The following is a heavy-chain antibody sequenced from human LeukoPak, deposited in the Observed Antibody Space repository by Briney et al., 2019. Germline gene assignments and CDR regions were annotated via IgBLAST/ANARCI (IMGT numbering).Heavy chain of an antibody. J-gene: IGHJ4*02. CDR1: GFTFSSYS. Sequence: GGSLRLSCAASGFTFSSYSMNWVRQAPGKGLEWVSSISSSSSYIYYADSVKGRFTISRDNAKNSLYLQMNSLRAEDTAVYYCARVAGDYVGRPFDYWGQGTLVTVSS. V-gene: IGHV3-21*01. CDR2: ISSSSSYI. D-gene: IGHD4-17*01. CDR3: ARVAGDYVGRPFDY.